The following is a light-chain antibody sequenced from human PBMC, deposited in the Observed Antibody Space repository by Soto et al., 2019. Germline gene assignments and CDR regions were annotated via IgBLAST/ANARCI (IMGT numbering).Light chain of an antibody. V-gene: IGLV2-14*01. CDR3: SSYTTSNTRQIV. CDR1: SSDVGGYNY. Sequence: QSVLTQPASVSGSAGQSITISCTGTSSDVGGYNYVSWYQQHPGKAPKFMIYDVSNRPSEVSNRFSGSKSGNTASLTISGLQAEDEADYYCSSYTTSNTRQIVFGTGTKVTVL. CDR2: DVS. J-gene: IGLJ1*01.